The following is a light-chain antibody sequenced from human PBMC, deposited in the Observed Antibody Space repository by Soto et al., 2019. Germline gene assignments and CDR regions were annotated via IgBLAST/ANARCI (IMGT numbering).Light chain of an antibody. Sequence: IVLTQSPGTLSVSPGGRATLSCRASQSVVANLAWYRQIPGQAPRLLIYGATTRATGIPARFSGSRSGTEFSLIISGLQSEDFALYYCQQYDKWPPLFGQGTRLEI. J-gene: IGKJ5*01. CDR2: GAT. V-gene: IGKV3-15*01. CDR3: QQYDKWPPL. CDR1: QSVVAN.